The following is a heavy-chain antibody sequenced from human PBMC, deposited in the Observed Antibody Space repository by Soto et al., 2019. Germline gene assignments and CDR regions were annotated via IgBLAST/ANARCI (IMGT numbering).Heavy chain of an antibody. CDR3: ARIIAAAGGRRYFDL. D-gene: IGHD6-13*01. CDR2: INSSSTYT. CDR1: GFTFSDYY. J-gene: IGHJ2*01. V-gene: IGHV3-11*03. Sequence: GGSLRLSCAASGFTFSDYYMSWIRQAPGKGLEWVSYINSSSTYTNYADSVKGRFTISRDNAKNSLYLQMNSLRAEDTAVYYCARIIAAAGGRRYFDLWGRGTLVTVSS.